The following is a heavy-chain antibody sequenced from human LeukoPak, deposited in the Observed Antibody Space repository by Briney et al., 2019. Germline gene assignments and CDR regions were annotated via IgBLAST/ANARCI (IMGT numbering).Heavy chain of an antibody. CDR3: AKDRSCTNDICHGDFDY. Sequence: GGSLRLSCAASGYTFSSYAVSWVRQAPGKGLEWVSSISGSGGSTYSADSVKGRFTISRDNSKNTLYLQMNSLRAEDTALYYCAKDRSCTNDICHGDFDYWGQGTLVTVSS. V-gene: IGHV3-23*01. CDR2: ISGSGGST. D-gene: IGHD2-8*01. J-gene: IGHJ4*02. CDR1: GYTFSSYA.